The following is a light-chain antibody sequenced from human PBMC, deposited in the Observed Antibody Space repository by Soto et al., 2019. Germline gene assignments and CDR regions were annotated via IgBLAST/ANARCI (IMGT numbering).Light chain of an antibody. Sequence: DIVMTQSPDSLAVSLDERATINCKSSQSVLYSSNNKNYLAWYQQKPGQPPKLLIYWASTRESGVPDRFSGSASGTDFTLTISSLQAEAVAVYYCQQYYSTPPTFGQGTKLEIK. V-gene: IGKV4-1*01. CDR3: QQYYSTPPT. CDR2: WAS. J-gene: IGKJ2*01. CDR1: QSVLYSSNNKNY.